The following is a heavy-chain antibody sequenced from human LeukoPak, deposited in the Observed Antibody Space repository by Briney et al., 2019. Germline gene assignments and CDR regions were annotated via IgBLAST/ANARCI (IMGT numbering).Heavy chain of an antibody. J-gene: IGHJ3*02. CDR1: GGSFSGYY. CDR2: INHSGST. CDR3: ARGVMITFGGVRIFDI. D-gene: IGHD3-16*01. V-gene: IGHV4-34*01. Sequence: TSETLSLTCAVYGGSFSGYYWSWIRQPPGKGLEWIGEINHSGSTNYSPSLESRVTISVDTSKNQFSLKLSSVTAADTAVYYCARGVMITFGGVRIFDIWGQGTMVTVSS.